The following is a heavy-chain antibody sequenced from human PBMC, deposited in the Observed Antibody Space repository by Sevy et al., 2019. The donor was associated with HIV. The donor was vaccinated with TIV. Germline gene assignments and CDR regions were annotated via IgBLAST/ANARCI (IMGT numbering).Heavy chain of an antibody. V-gene: IGHV3-48*01. CDR1: GFTFSTYD. CDR3: AREGGYTDQGMDV. D-gene: IGHD5-12*01. Sequence: GGSLRLSCAASGFTFSTYDMNWVRQAPGKGVEWISYISSSSSNIYYADSVKGRVTISRDNAKNSLFVQMHSLRAEDTAVYYCAREGGYTDQGMDVWGQGTTVTVS. CDR2: ISSSSSNI. J-gene: IGHJ6*02.